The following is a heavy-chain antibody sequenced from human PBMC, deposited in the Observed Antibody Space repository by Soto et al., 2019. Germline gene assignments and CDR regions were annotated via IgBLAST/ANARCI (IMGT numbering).Heavy chain of an antibody. CDR1: GFTFSSYG. CDR2: IWYDGSNK. J-gene: IGHJ6*02. Sequence: QVQLVESGGGVVQPGRSLRLSCAASGFTFSSYGMHWVRQAPGKGLEWVAVIWYDGSNKYYADSVKGRFTISRDNSKNTLYLQMNSLRAEDTAVYYCARNLLEWFPYYYYGMDVWGQGTTVTVSS. D-gene: IGHD3-3*01. CDR3: ARNLLEWFPYYYYGMDV. V-gene: IGHV3-33*01.